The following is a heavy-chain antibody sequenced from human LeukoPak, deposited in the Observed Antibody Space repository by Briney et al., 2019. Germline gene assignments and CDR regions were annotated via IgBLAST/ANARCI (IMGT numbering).Heavy chain of an antibody. CDR2: INPSGGST. Sequence: ASVKVSCKASGYTFTSYYMHWVRQAPGQGLEWMGIINPSGGSTSYAQKFQGRVTMTRDTSTSTVYMELSSLRSEDTAVYYCARKSGRTYYDFWSGYYGGDAFDIWGQGTMVTVSS. CDR3: ARKSGRTYYDFWSGYYGGDAFDI. V-gene: IGHV1-46*01. D-gene: IGHD3-3*01. J-gene: IGHJ3*02. CDR1: GYTFTSYY.